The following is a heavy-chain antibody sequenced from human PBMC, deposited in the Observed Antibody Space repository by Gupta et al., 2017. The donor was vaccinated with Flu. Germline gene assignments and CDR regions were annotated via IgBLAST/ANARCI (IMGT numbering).Heavy chain of an antibody. Sequence: VQLVQSGDAVQKPGSSVKVSCKTSGGSFSRYAISWVRQAPGQGLEWMGGVIPSGVKSDYAQKFEGRVKSTEDVTARTVYINMSSQGSEDTAVYAGARDGATVNNHLGRLRPRNWVDLGGQGTMVTVXS. D-gene: IGHD1-26*01. CDR1: GGSFSRYA. CDR3: ARDGATVNNHLGRLRPRNWVDL. J-gene: IGHJ5*02. CDR2: VIPSGVKS. V-gene: IGHV1-69*01.